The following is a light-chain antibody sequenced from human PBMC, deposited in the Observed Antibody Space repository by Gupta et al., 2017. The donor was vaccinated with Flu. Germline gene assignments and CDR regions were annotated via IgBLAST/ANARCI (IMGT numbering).Light chain of an antibody. V-gene: IGLV1-44*01. J-gene: IGLJ2*01. Sequence: QSVLTQPPSASGTPGRRVTISCSGSSSNIGNNIVNWYQQLPGAAPQLLINRNNNRPSGVPDRFSGSKSGTSAYLDISGLQSEDEADDYGETWDDDLNGVVFGGGTRLTVL. CDR2: RNN. CDR3: ETWDDDLNGVV. CDR1: SSNIGNNI.